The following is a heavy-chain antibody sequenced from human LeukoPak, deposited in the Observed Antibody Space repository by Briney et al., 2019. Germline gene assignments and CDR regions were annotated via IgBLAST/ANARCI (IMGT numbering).Heavy chain of an antibody. CDR1: GGSISSYY. CDR2: IYYSGST. J-gene: IGHJ3*02. D-gene: IGHD6-6*01. Sequence: ASETLSLTCAVSGGSISSYYWSWIRQPPGKGLEWIGYIYYSGSTNYNPSLKSRVTISVDTSKNQFSLKLSSVTAADTAVYYCARDSSSSYAFDIWGQGTMVTVSS. CDR3: ARDSSSSYAFDI. V-gene: IGHV4-59*01.